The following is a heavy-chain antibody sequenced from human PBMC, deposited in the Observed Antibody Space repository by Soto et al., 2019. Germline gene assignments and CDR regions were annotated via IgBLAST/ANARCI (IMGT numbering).Heavy chain of an antibody. CDR3: ARDLDCGGDCYTEIDY. CDR2: INAGNGNT. Sequence: AEVKKPGASVKVSCKASGXTXTXYAMHWVRQAPXXXXXXXGWINAGNGNTKYSQKFQGRVTITRDTSASTAYMELSSLRSEDTAVYYCARDLDCGGDCYTEIDYWGQGTLVTVSS. D-gene: IGHD2-21*02. V-gene: IGHV1-3*01. J-gene: IGHJ4*02. CDR1: GXTXTXYA.